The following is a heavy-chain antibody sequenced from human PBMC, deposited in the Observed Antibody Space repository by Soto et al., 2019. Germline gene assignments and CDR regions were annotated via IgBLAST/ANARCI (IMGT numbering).Heavy chain of an antibody. V-gene: IGHV1-18*01. CDR1: GYTFIYYG. D-gene: IGHD1-26*01. CDR3: ARWSAIVGGAEALDV. J-gene: IGHJ3*01. Sequence: QVQLVQSGAEVKKPGASVGVSCKTSGYTFIYYGITWVRQAPGQGLGWMGWLSAYNGDTSSSEKLQDRFTMTTDTSTNTVYMDLRSLTSDDPAVYYCARWSAIVGGAEALDVWGQGTMVIVSS. CDR2: LSAYNGDT.